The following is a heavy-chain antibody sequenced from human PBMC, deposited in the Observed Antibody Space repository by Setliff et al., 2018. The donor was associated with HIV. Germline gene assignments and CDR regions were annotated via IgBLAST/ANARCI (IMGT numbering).Heavy chain of an antibody. CDR1: GYTFNNYG. Sequence: ASVKVSCKASGYTFNNYGISWVRQAPGQGLEWMGWINTHSDYTNYAQNVQGRVTVTMDTSTSTAYMELRSLKSDDTAVYYCARGKTWLRFLDYWGQGTLVTVSS. CDR2: INTHSDYT. CDR3: ARGKTWLRFLDY. V-gene: IGHV1-18*01. J-gene: IGHJ4*02. D-gene: IGHD5-12*01.